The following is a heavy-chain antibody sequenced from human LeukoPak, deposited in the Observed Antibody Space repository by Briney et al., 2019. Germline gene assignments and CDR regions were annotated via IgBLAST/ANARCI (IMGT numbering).Heavy chain of an antibody. V-gene: IGHV4-59*01. J-gene: IGHJ4*02. CDR1: GDSISGYY. CDR2: VFSSGTT. D-gene: IGHD6-13*01. Sequence: PSETLSLTCTVSGDSISGYYWSWIRQPPGKGLEGIGYVFSSGTTNYNPSLKGRVTLLIDTTKNQFSLELSSVTAADTAVYYCARSGRGAAGTRYISDFWGQGTLVTVSS. CDR3: ARSGRGAAGTRYISDF.